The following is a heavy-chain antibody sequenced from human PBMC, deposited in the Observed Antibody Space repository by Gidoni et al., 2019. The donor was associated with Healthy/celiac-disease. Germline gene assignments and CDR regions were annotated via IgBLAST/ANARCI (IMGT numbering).Heavy chain of an antibody. D-gene: IGHD6-13*01. CDR3: AKEMLAAAPRGWFDP. CDR1: GFTLDDHA. J-gene: IGHJ5*02. Sequence: VQLVESGGGLVQPGRSLRLPCAAAGFTLDDHAMHWVRQAPGKGREWVSGISWKCGSIGYADSVKGRFTISRDNAKTSLYLQMNSLRAEDTALYYCAKEMLAAAPRGWFDPWGQGTLVTVSS. V-gene: IGHV3-9*01. CDR2: ISWKCGSI.